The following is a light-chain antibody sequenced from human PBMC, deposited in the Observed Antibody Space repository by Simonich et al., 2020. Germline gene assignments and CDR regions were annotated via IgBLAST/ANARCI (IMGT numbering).Light chain of an antibody. CDR3: QQYGSSLMYT. J-gene: IGKJ2*01. Sequence: EIVLTQSPGTLSLSSGERATLSCRASQSVSSSYLAWYQQKPGLAPRLLIYDASSRATGIPDRFSGSGSGTDFTLTISRLEPEDFAVYYCQQYGSSLMYTFGQGTKLEIK. V-gene: IGKV3D-20*01. CDR2: DAS. CDR1: QSVSSSY.